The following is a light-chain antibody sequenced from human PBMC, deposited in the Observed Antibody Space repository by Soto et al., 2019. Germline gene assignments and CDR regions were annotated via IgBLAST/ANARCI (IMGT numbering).Light chain of an antibody. J-gene: IGLJ2*01. CDR1: SGYSNYK. V-gene: IGLV9-49*01. CDR2: VGTGGIVG. CDR3: GADHGSGNNFVV. Sequence: QSVLTQPPSVSASLGASVTLTCTLSSGYSNYKVDWYQQRPGKGPRFVMRVGTGGIVGSKGDDIPDRFSVLGSGLNRYLTIKNIQEEDESDCHCGADHGSGNNFVVFGGGTKVTVL.